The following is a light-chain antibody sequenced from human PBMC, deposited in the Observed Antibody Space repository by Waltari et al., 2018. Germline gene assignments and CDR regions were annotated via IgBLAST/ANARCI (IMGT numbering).Light chain of an antibody. CDR2: GAS. CDR3: QQYSTWPRVT. V-gene: IGKV3-15*01. CDR1: QSIANN. J-gene: IGKJ4*01. Sequence: EIVMTQSPATLSVSPGERASLSRRASQSIANNLAWYQQKPGQPLRLLIYGASNRATDIPARFSASASGRDFTLTISSLQSEDFVVYYCQQYSTWPRVTFGGGTKVEIK.